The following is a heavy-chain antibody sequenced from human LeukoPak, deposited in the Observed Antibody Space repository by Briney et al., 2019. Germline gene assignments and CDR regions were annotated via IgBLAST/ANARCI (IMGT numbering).Heavy chain of an antibody. CDR3: ARGYCSGGSCYSYYYYNYMDV. D-gene: IGHD2-15*01. Sequence: SETLSLTCAVYIDSFSNYHWNWIRQTPAKGMEWIGEVNESGGTNISPALRSRVTISVDTSKNQCSLKLSSVTAADTAVYYCARGYCSGGSCYSYYYYNYMDVWGKGTTVTVSS. CDR2: VNESGGT. J-gene: IGHJ6*03. CDR1: IDSFSNYH. V-gene: IGHV4-34*01.